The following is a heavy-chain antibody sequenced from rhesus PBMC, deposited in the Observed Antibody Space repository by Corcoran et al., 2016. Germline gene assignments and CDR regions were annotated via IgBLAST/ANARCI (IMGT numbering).Heavy chain of an antibody. CDR1: GFSFSDYY. D-gene: IGHD4-29*01. J-gene: IGHJ4*01. V-gene: IGHV3S18*01. Sequence: EVQLVESGGGLAMPGGSLRLACVASGFSFSDYYMYWVCTVSGKGLEWVSGIRCTGSSTYDADAVKGRFTISRENAKNTLYLQMDSLRADDTAVYYCARVSPYGNFDYWGQGVLVTVSS. CDR2: IRCTGSST. CDR3: ARVSPYGNFDY.